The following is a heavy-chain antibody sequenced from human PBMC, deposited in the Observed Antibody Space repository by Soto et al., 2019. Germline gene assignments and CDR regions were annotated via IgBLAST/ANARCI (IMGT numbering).Heavy chain of an antibody. CDR3: ARGRMIFGVVTVGMDV. D-gene: IGHD3-3*01. CDR1: GYTFTSYY. Sequence: QVQLVQSGAEVKKPGASVKVSCKASGYTFTSYYMHWVRQAPGQGLEWMGIINPSGGSTSYAQKFQGRVTMTRDTSTSTVYMELSSLRSEDTAVYYCARGRMIFGVVTVGMDVWGQGTTVTVSS. J-gene: IGHJ6*02. V-gene: IGHV1-46*01. CDR2: INPSGGST.